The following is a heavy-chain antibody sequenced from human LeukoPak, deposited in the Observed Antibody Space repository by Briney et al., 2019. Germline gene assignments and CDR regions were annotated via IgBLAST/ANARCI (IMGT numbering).Heavy chain of an antibody. J-gene: IGHJ5*02. CDR3: ATDFGDP. D-gene: IGHD3-10*01. CDR2: ISSSSSTI. V-gene: IGHV3-48*01. CDR1: VFTLSRYR. Sequence: GGSLSLSCAPSVFTLSRYRMNWVRQAPGKGRKGVSYISSSSSTIYYADSVQGRFTISRDNAQNPLYLQMNRLRSWAQAVYYCATDFGDPWGQGTLVTVSS.